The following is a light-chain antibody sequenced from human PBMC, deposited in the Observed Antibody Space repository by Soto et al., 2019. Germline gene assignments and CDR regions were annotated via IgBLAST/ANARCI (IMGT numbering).Light chain of an antibody. CDR2: GAS. J-gene: IGKJ1*01. CDR1: QSLRSDS. Sequence: TVLTQSPGTLSLFPGERATLSCRASQSLRSDSLAWYQHKPGQAPRVVIYGASTRATGIPDRVSGSGSGTDFTLTISRLEPEDFEVYYCQQYDKSPETLGQGTKVDIK. CDR3: QQYDKSPET. V-gene: IGKV3-20*01.